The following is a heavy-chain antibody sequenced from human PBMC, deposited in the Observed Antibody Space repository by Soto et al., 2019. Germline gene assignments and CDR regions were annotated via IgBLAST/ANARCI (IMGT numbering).Heavy chain of an antibody. CDR2: VHYSGNT. CDR3: ARHNSGWNEPFDY. V-gene: IGHV4-39*01. D-gene: IGHD6-19*01. CDR1: GGSISSSGYY. J-gene: IGHJ4*02. Sequence: QLQLQESGPGLVKPSETLSLTCSVSGGSISSSGYYWAWIRQPPGKGLEWIGTVHYSGNTYYNPPLMSRVTISVDTSMNHFSLKVNSVTSADTAVYYCARHNSGWNEPFDYWGQGTLVTVSS.